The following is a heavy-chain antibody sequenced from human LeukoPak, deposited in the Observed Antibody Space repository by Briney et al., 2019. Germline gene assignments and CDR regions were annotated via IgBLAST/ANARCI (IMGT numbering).Heavy chain of an antibody. D-gene: IGHD3-9*01. CDR3: ARVKKPYYDILTGGWFDP. CDR2: INHSGST. J-gene: IGHJ5*02. Sequence: PSETLSLTCAVYGGSFSGYYWSWIRQPPGKGLEWIGEINHSGSTNYNPSLKSRVTISVDTSKNQFSLKLSSVTAADTAVYYCARVKKPYYDILTGGWFDPWGQGTLVTVSS. V-gene: IGHV4-34*01. CDR1: GGSFSGYY.